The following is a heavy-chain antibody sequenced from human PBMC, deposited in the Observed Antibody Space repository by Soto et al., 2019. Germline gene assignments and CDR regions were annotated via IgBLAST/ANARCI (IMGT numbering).Heavy chain of an antibody. J-gene: IGHJ4*02. V-gene: IGHV1-3*01. CDR1: EYAFSSYA. CDR3: ARPHDVWSNYFDY. CDR2: INAGNGHT. D-gene: IGHD3-3*01. Sequence: VQLVQSGAEAKKPGASVRVSCKPSEYAFSSYAIHWVRQAPEQRLEWMGWINAGNGHTRYSQKLQGRVIITADKSEKMAYMELDSLTSGDTAVYYCARPHDVWSNYFDYWGQGTLVTVSS.